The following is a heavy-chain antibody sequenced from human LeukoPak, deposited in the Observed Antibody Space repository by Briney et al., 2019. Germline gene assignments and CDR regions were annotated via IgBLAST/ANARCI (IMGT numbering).Heavy chain of an antibody. CDR3: ARGGPTVTTSDSGWFDP. V-gene: IGHV1-2*02. D-gene: IGHD4-17*01. Sequence: ASVKVSCKASGCTFIGYYIHWVRQAPGQGLEYMGWINPNSGGTSYAQQFQGRVTMTRDTSISTAYMELSRLRSDDTAVYYCARGGPTVTTSDSGWFDPWGQGTLVTVSS. CDR2: INPNSGGT. CDR1: GCTFIGYY. J-gene: IGHJ5*02.